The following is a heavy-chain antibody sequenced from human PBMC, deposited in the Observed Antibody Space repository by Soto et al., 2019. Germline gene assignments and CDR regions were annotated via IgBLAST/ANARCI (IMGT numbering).Heavy chain of an antibody. CDR3: ARYPPGIGVDF. D-gene: IGHD3-3*01. J-gene: IGHJ4*02. V-gene: IGHV3-74*01. CDR2: ISPDGIGT. CDR1: GFTFSTHW. Sequence: EAQLVESGGGLVQPGGSLRLSCTTSGFTFSTHWMHWVRQAPGKGLVWVSRISPDGIGTASADSVKGRFTISRDNAKNTLFLHMISLRVEDTAVYYCARYPPGIGVDFWGQGTLVVVSS.